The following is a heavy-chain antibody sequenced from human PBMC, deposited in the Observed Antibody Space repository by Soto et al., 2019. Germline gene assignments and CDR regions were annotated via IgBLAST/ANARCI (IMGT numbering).Heavy chain of an antibody. CDR1: GFDFSTFG. CDR3: AKQRITMIVVVTEFDY. D-gene: IGHD3-22*01. CDR2: ISGSGGST. J-gene: IGHJ4*02. V-gene: IGHV3-23*01. Sequence: GGSLRLSCAASGFDFSTFGMNWVRQAPGKGLEWVSAISGSGGSTYYADSVKGRFTISRDNSKNTLYLQMNSLRAEDTAVYYCAKQRITMIVVVTEFDYWGQGTQVTSPQ.